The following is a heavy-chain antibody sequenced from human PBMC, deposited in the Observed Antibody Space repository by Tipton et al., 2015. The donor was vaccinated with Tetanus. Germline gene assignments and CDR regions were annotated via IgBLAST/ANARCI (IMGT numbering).Heavy chain of an antibody. CDR3: ARGVWFGPGPKYYFDY. V-gene: IGHV4-39*07. Sequence: TLSLTCTVSGDSISSSSYYWGWIRQPPGKGLEWIGSFYYSGSTYYNPSLKSRVTISVDTSKNQFSLKLSSVTAADTAVYYCARGVWFGPGPKYYFDYWGQGTLVTVSS. J-gene: IGHJ4*02. CDR1: GDSISSSSYY. CDR2: FYYSGST. D-gene: IGHD3-10*01.